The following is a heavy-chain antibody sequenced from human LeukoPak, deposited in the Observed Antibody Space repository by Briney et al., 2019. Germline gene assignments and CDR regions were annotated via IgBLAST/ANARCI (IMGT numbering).Heavy chain of an antibody. CDR2: MYHSGST. Sequence: SETLSLTCTVSGYSISSGYYWGWIRQPPGKGLEWIGSMYHSGSTYYNPSLKSRVTISVDTSKNQFSLKLSSVTAADTAVYYCARDRGVVTAIRRFDPWGQGTLVTVSS. V-gene: IGHV4-38-2*02. D-gene: IGHD2-21*02. CDR1: GYSISSGYY. J-gene: IGHJ5*02. CDR3: ARDRGVVTAIRRFDP.